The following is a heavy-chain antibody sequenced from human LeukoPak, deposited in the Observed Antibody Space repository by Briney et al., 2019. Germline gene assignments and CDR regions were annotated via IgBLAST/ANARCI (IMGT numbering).Heavy chain of an antibody. D-gene: IGHD3-22*01. V-gene: IGHV3-48*01. CDR3: AKGPITMTV. Sequence: QTGGSLRLSCAASGFTFSSYSMNWVRQAPGKGLEWVSYISSSSSTIYYADSVKGRFTISRDNSKNTLYLQMNSLRAEDTAVYYCAKGPITMTVWGQGTLVTVSS. CDR2: ISSSSSTI. CDR1: GFTFSSYS. J-gene: IGHJ4*02.